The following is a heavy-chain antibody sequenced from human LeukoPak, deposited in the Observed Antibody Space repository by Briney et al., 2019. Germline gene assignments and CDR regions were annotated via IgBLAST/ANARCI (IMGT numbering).Heavy chain of an antibody. CDR1: GGTFSSYA. CDR2: IIPILGIA. J-gene: IGHJ5*02. D-gene: IGHD3-9*01. Sequence: GASVKASCKASGGTFSSYAISWVRQAPGQGLELMGRIIPILGIADYAQKFQDRVTITADKSTSTAYMELSSLRSEDTAVYYCARDPYDILNGYYRNWFDPWGQGTLVTVSS. CDR3: ARDPYDILNGYYRNWFDP. V-gene: IGHV1-69*04.